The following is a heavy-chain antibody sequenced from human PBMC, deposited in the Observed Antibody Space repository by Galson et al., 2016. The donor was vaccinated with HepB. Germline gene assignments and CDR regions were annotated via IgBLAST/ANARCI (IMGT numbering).Heavy chain of an antibody. Sequence: SPRHRCAASGFTFNDYWMTWVRQAPGKGLEWVANISSDRTDKRYAGSVKGRFTIPRDNPNNSVFLQMSSLRAEDTALYYCARVDYTDEGINVWGQGTTVTVSS. CDR2: ISSDRTDK. J-gene: IGHJ6*02. CDR3: ARVDYTDEGINV. V-gene: IGHV3-7*01. D-gene: IGHD4-11*01. CDR1: GFTFNDYW.